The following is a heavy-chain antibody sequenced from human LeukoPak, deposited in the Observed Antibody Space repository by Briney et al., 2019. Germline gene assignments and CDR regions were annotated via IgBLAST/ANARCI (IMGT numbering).Heavy chain of an antibody. CDR1: GGSISSYY. D-gene: IGHD4-17*01. CDR3: ARDDYGFDY. V-gene: IGHV4-59*12. J-gene: IGHJ4*02. CDR2: IYYSGST. Sequence: SETLSLTCTVSGGSISSYYWSWIRQPPGKGLEWIGYIYYSGSTNYNPSLKSRVTISVDTSKNQFSLKLSSVTAADTAVYYCARDDYGFDYWGQGTLVTVSS.